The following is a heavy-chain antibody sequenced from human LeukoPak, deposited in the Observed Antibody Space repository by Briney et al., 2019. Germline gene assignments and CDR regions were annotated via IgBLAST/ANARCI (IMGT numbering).Heavy chain of an antibody. CDR1: GYTFTSYG. CDR3: ARRSGEADYYYYYMDV. CDR2: ISAYNGNT. V-gene: IGHV1-18*01. J-gene: IGHJ6*03. Sequence: ASVKVSCKASGYTFTSYGISWVRQAPGQGLEWMGWISAYNGNTNYAQKLQGRVTMTTDTSTSTAYMELRSLRSDDTAVYYCARRSGEADYYYYYMDVWGKGTTVTVSS. D-gene: IGHD1-26*01.